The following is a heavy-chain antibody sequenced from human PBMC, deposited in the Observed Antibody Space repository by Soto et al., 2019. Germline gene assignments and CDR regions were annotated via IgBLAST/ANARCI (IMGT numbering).Heavy chain of an antibody. V-gene: IGHV3-11*06. D-gene: IGHD3-3*01. CDR2: ISSSSSYT. CDR1: GFTFSDYY. Sequence: GGSLRLSCAASGFTFSDYYMSWIRQAPGKGLEWVSYISSSSSYTNYADSVKGRFTISRDNAKNSLYLQMNSLRAEDTAVYYCARPDHRRAKTGGGSTYHDFWTGYFGLGYWGQGT. J-gene: IGHJ4*02. CDR3: ARPDHRRAKTGGGSTYHDFWTGYFGLGY.